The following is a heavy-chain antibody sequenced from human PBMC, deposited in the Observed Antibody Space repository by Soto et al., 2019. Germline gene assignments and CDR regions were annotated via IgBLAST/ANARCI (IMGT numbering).Heavy chain of an antibody. D-gene: IGHD2-15*01. V-gene: IGHV1-3*01. CDR1: GYTFTSYA. CDR2: INAGNGNT. J-gene: IGHJ4*02. CDR3: ARAHCSGGSCYSSLAFDY. Sequence: QVQLVQSGAEVKKPGASVKVSCKASGYTFTSYAMHWVRQAPGQRLEWMGWINAGNGNTKYSQKFQGRVTITRDTSASTAYMELSSLRSEDTAVYYCARAHCSGGSCYSSLAFDYWGQGTLVTVSS.